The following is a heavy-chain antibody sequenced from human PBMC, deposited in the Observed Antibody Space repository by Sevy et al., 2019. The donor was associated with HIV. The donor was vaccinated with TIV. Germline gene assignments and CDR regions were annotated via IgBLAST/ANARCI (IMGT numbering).Heavy chain of an antibody. CDR1: GGSITSPDHY. D-gene: IGHD2-21*01. Sequence: SETLSLTCSVSGGSITSPDHYWTWIRQPPGKGLEWIGYIYYSGISYYNPSLKSRGSISIDTTKKQFSLDLSTVTAADTAVYFCARNYSPWMHIDSWGQGTLVTVSS. CDR2: IYYSGIS. V-gene: IGHV4-30-4*01. CDR3: ARNYSPWMHIDS. J-gene: IGHJ4*02.